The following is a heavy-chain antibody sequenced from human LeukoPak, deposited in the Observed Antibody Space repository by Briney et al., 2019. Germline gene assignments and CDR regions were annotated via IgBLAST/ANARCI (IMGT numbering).Heavy chain of an antibody. Sequence: SETLSLTCTVSGGSISSGSYYWSWIRQPPGKGLEWIGYIYYSGSTNYNPSLKSRVTISVDTSKNQFSLKLSSVTAADTAVYYCARGGYYDSSGYTLDYWGQGTLVTVSS. CDR2: IYYSGST. V-gene: IGHV4-61*01. CDR3: ARGGYYDSSGYTLDY. J-gene: IGHJ4*02. D-gene: IGHD3-22*01. CDR1: GGSISSGSYY.